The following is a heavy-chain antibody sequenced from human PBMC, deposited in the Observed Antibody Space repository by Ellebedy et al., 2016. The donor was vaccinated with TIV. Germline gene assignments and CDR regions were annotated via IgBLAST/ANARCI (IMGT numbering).Heavy chain of an antibody. Sequence: GGSLRLXXAASGFTFDDYAMHWVRQAPGKGLEWVSGISWNSGSIGYADSVKGRFTISRDNAKNSLYLQMNSLRAEDTALYYCAKGSYSGYDWGLDYWGQGTLVTVSS. CDR1: GFTFDDYA. J-gene: IGHJ4*02. D-gene: IGHD5-12*01. V-gene: IGHV3-9*01. CDR2: ISWNSGSI. CDR3: AKGSYSGYDWGLDY.